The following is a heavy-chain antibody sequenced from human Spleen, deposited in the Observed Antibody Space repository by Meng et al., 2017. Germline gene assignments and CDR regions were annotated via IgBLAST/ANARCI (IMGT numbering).Heavy chain of an antibody. CDR2: INPNSGGT. D-gene: IGHD2-21*01. CDR3: AKALGWGSSPDY. V-gene: IGHV1-2*06. J-gene: IGHJ4*02. Sequence: QVQLVQSGSELKKPGASVKVSCKASGYTFTDYYMLWVRQAPGQGLEWMGRINPNSGGTNFAQKFQGRVIMTRDTSISTAYMELSSLGFDDTAVYYCAKALGWGSSPDYWGQGILVTVSS. CDR1: GYTFTDYY.